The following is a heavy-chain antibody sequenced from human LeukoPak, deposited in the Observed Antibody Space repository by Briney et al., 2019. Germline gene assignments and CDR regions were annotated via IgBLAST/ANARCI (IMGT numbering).Heavy chain of an antibody. CDR2: IYHSGST. CDR1: GYSISSGYY. V-gene: IGHV4-38-2*01. Sequence: KPSETLSLTCAVSGYSISSGYYWGWIRQPPGKGLEWIGSIYHSGSTYYNPSLKSRATISVDTSKNQFSLKLTSVTAADTAVYYCARHVSGLWWLDYWGQGTLVTVSS. D-gene: IGHD2-8*02. CDR3: ARHVSGLWWLDY. J-gene: IGHJ4*02.